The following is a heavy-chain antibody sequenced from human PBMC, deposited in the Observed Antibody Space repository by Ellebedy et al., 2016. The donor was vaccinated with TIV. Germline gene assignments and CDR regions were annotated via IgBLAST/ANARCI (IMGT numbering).Heavy chain of an antibody. CDR2: INPSSGGT. D-gene: IGHD1-1*01. J-gene: IGHJ5*02. V-gene: IGHV1-2*02. CDR1: GYTFTGYY. CDR3: VGPTLYPWDWFDP. Sequence: AASVKVSCKASGYTFTGYYMHWVRQAPGQGLEWMGWINPSSGGTDFAQKFQGRVTMTRDTSINTAYMELSRLRSEDTAMYYCVGPTLYPWDWFDPWGQGTLVTVSS.